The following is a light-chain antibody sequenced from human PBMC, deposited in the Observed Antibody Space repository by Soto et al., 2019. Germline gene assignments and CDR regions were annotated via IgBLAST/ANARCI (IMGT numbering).Light chain of an antibody. CDR1: SGHSSYA. CDR2: LNSDGSH. Sequence: QPVLTQSPSASASLGASVKLTCTLSSGHSSYAIAWHQQQPEKGPRYLMKLNSDGSHSKGDGIPVRFSGSSSGAERYLTTSRLQSEDEADYYCQTWCTGHVVFGGGTKLTVL. J-gene: IGLJ2*01. V-gene: IGLV4-69*01. CDR3: QTWCTGHVV.